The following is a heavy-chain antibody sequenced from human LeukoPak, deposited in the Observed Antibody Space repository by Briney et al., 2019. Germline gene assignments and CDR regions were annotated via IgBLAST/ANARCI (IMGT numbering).Heavy chain of an antibody. CDR3: AKVAAARGYDFWSGPTAFDY. D-gene: IGHD3-3*01. V-gene: IGHV3-23*01. CDR2: ISGSGGST. Sequence: GGSLRLSCAASGFTFSSYAMSWVRQAPGKGLEWVSAISGSGGSTYYADSVKGRFTISRDNSKNTLYPQMNSLRAEDTAVYYCAKVAAARGYDFWSGPTAFDYWGQGTLVTVSS. CDR1: GFTFSSYA. J-gene: IGHJ4*02.